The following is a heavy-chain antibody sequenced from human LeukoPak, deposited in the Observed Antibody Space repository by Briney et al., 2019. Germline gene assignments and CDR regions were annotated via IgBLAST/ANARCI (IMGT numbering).Heavy chain of an antibody. CDR2: ISWNSGSI. CDR3: AKGAAGYYGMDV. Sequence: GGSLRLSCAASGFTVSSNYMSWVRQAPGKGLEWVSGISWNSGSIGYADSVKGRFTISRDNAKNSLYLQMNSLRAEDTALYYCAKGAAGYYGMDVWGQGTTVTVSS. J-gene: IGHJ6*02. CDR1: GFTVSSNY. V-gene: IGHV3-9*01.